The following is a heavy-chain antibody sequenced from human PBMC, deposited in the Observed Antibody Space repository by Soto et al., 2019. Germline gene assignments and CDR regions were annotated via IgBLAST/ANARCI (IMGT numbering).Heavy chain of an antibody. V-gene: IGHV4-39*01. CDR1: GGSISSSSYY. Sequence: SETLSLTCTVSGGSISSSSYYWGWIRQPPGKGLEWIGSIYYSGSTYYNPSLKSRVTISVDTSKNQFSLKLSSVTAADTAVYYCARQGVWGAARLFDYWGQGTLVTVSS. J-gene: IGHJ4*02. D-gene: IGHD6-6*01. CDR3: ARQGVWGAARLFDY. CDR2: IYYSGST.